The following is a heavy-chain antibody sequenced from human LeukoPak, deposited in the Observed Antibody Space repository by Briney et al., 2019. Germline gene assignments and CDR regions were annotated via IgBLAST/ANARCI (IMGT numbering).Heavy chain of an antibody. CDR2: IRYDGNNK. J-gene: IGHJ1*01. CDR3: ARDVYSSSWYLLRH. Sequence: GGSLRLSCAASGFTFSSYGMHWVRQAPGKGLEWVAFIRYDGNNKYYADSVKGRFTISRDNSKNTLYLQMNSLRAEDTAVYYCARDVYSSSWYLLRHWGQGTLVTVSS. CDR1: GFTFSSYG. V-gene: IGHV3-30*02. D-gene: IGHD6-13*01.